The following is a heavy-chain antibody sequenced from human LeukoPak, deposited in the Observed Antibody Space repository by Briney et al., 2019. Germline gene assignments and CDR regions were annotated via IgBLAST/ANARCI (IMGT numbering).Heavy chain of an antibody. V-gene: IGHV3-21*01. D-gene: IGHD4-17*01. J-gene: IGHJ4*02. CDR1: GFTFSSYS. CDR2: ISSSSSYI. CDR3: AGGYDYGDYPADY. Sequence: GGSLRLSCAASGFTFSSYSMNWVRQAPGKGLEWVSSISSSSSYIYYADSVKGRFTISRDNAKNSLYLQMNSLRAEDTAVYYYAGGYDYGDYPADYWGQGTLVTVSS.